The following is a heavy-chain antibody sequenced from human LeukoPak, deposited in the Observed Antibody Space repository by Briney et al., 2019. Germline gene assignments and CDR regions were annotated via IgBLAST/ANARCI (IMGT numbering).Heavy chain of an antibody. V-gene: IGHV4-59*01. Sequence: PSETLSLTCTVSGGSISSYYWTWIRQPPGKGLEWIGYIYTSGSTNYNPSLKSRVTISVDTSKNQFSLKLRSVTAADTAVYYCARGWRGYTYGFFDYWSQGTLVTVSS. CDR1: GGSISSYY. CDR3: ARGWRGYTYGFFDY. J-gene: IGHJ4*02. D-gene: IGHD5-18*01. CDR2: IYTSGST.